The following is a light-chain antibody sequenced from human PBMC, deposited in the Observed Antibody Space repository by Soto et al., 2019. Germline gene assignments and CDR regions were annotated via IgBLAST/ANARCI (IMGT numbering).Light chain of an antibody. CDR2: GKN. J-gene: IGLJ2*01. Sequence: QPVLTQPPSVSGAPGQRVTISCTVSSSNIGAGYDVHWYLQLPGTAPKLLIYGKNNRPSGVPDRFSGSKSGTSASLAITGLLAEGEGDYYCQSYDSSLSAYVVFGGGTKVTVL. CDR1: SSNIGAGYD. CDR3: QSYDSSLSAYVV. V-gene: IGLV1-40*01.